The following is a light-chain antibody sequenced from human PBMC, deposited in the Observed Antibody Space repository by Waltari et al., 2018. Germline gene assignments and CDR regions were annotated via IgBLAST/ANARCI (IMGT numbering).Light chain of an antibody. J-gene: IGLJ2*01. Sequence: QSALTQPPSASGSPGQSVTISCTGTSSDVGTYNYVSWYQQHPGKAPKLIIYEVTKRPSWVPDHFSGSKSGRTASLTVSGLQADDEADYCCSSYTDNSHLKLVFGGGTKLTVL. CDR2: EVT. CDR1: SSDVGTYNY. CDR3: SSYTDNSHLKLV. V-gene: IGLV2-8*01.